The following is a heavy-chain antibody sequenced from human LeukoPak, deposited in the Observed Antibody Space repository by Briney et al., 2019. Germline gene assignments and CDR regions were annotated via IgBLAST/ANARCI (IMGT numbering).Heavy chain of an antibody. Sequence: ASVKVSCKASGYTFTGYYIHWVRQAPGQGLEWMGWINPNSGGTNYAQKFQGRVTMTTDTSTSTAYMELRSLRSDDTDVYYCARVVDYYYYMDVWGKGTTVTVSS. D-gene: IGHD2-15*01. CDR1: GYTFTGYY. CDR2: INPNSGGT. CDR3: ARVVDYYYYMDV. J-gene: IGHJ6*03. V-gene: IGHV1-2*02.